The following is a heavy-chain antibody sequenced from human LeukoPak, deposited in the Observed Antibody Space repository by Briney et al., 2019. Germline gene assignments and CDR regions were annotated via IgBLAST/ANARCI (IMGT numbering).Heavy chain of an antibody. CDR2: ISSSTTSYI. V-gene: IGHV3-21*01. J-gene: IGHJ5*02. CDR3: AKDSTLTFDP. Sequence: PGGSLRLSCAASGFTLSSYSMNWVRQAPGKGLEWVSSISSSTTSYIYYADSVKGRFTISRDNAKNSLYLQMNSLRAEDTAVYYCAKDSTLTFDPWGQGTLVTVSS. D-gene: IGHD3/OR15-3a*01. CDR1: GFTLSSYS.